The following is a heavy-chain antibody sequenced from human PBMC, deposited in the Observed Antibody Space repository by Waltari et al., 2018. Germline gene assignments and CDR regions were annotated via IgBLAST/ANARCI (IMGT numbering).Heavy chain of an antibody. J-gene: IGHJ6*04. D-gene: IGHD1-26*01. CDR2: IYTSGST. CDR3: ARGYVGASMDV. V-gene: IGHV4-61*02. Sequence: QVQLQESGPGLVKPSQTLSLTCTVSGGSISSGSYHWSRIRQPGGKGLEWIGRIYTSGSTNYNPSLKSRVTISVDTSKNQFSLKLSSVTAADTAVYYCARGYVGASMDVWGKGTTVTVSS. CDR1: GGSISSGSYH.